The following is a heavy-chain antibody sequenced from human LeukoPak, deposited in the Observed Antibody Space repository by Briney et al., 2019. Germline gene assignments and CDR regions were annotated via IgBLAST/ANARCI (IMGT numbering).Heavy chain of an antibody. Sequence: SETLSLTCAVYGGSFSGYYWSWIRQPPGKGLEWIGEISHSGSPDYNPSLKSRVTISVDTSKNQFFLKLSSVTAADTAVYYCARGGKAGLAYWGQGTLVTVSS. CDR3: ARGGKAGLAY. CDR2: ISHSGSP. V-gene: IGHV4-34*01. J-gene: IGHJ4*02. CDR1: GGSFSGYY. D-gene: IGHD6-13*01.